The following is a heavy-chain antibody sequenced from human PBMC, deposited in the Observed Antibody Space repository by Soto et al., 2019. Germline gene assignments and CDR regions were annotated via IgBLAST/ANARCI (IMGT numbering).Heavy chain of an antibody. CDR3: ARGSYSSSPHIDY. CDR1: GGSFSGYF. V-gene: IGHV4-34*01. D-gene: IGHD6-6*01. CDR2: INHFGSS. Sequence: SETLSLTCDVDGGSFSGYFWNWIRQPPGKGLEWIGEINHFGSSNYNPSLKSRITISLDTSKNQFSLKLSSVTAADTAVYYCARGSYSSSPHIDYWGQGTLVTVSS. J-gene: IGHJ4*02.